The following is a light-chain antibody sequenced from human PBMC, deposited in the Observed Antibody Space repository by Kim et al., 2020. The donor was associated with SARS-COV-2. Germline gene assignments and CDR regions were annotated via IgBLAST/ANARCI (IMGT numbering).Light chain of an antibody. CDR3: GAYSSSNTWV. J-gene: IGLJ3*02. Sequence: GLWISSSWSGTSSDSGRYKYVAWEQQHTGKAPKLSVFDVNQRTCGISDRFSGSKSANTASLTICGLQAEDEADYYCGAYSSSNTWVFGGGTQLTVL. CDR1: SSDSGRYKY. V-gene: IGLV2-14*03. CDR2: DVN.